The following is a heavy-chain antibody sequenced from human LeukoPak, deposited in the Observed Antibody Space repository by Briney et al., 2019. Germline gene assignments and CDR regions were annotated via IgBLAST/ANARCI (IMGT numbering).Heavy chain of an antibody. CDR2: ISYDGSNK. J-gene: IGHJ4*02. CDR3: AKDGKAGYYFDY. CDR1: GFTFSSYG. Sequence: GRSLRLSCAASGFTFSSYGMHWVRQAPGKGLEWVAVISYDGSNKYYAGSVKGRFTISRDNSKNTLYLQMNSLRAEDTAVYYCAKDGKAGYYFDYWGQGTLVTVSS. V-gene: IGHV3-30*18.